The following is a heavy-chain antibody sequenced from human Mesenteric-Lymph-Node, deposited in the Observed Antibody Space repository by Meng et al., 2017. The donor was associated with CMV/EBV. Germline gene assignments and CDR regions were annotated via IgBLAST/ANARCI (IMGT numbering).Heavy chain of an antibody. CDR1: GGSISSDNYH. D-gene: IGHD1-26*01. V-gene: IGHV4-31*03. Sequence: SQTLSLTCTVSGGSISSDNYHWSWIRQHPEKGLEWIGYIYYTGRAYYNPSLTSRLSISVDTSKNQLSLRLSSVTAADTAVYYCARDPYGGSGSYLWSDWGQGTLVTVSS. CDR2: IYYTGRA. J-gene: IGHJ4*02. CDR3: ARDPYGGSGSYLWSD.